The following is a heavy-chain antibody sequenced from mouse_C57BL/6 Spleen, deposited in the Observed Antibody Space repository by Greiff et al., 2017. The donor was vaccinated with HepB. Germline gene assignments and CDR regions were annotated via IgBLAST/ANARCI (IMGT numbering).Heavy chain of an antibody. V-gene: IGHV5-17*01. CDR1: GFTFSDYG. CDR2: ISSGSSTI. D-gene: IGHD2-1*01. Sequence: DVMLVESGGGLVKPGGSLKLSCAASGFTFSDYGMHWVRQAPEKGLEWVAYISSGSSTIYYADTVKGRFTISRDNAKNTLFLQMTSLRSEDTAMYYCARVYYGNYKGYFDVWGTGTTVTVSS. J-gene: IGHJ1*03. CDR3: ARVYYGNYKGYFDV.